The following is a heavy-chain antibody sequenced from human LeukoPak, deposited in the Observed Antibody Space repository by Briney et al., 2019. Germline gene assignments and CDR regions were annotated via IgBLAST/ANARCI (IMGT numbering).Heavy chain of an antibody. CDR3: ARVFQSSMDV. V-gene: IGHV3-23*01. Sequence: GGSLRLSCAASGFTFSNYAMRWVRQAPGKGLDWVSAIGSSGGDTFYADSVKGRFTISRGNSKNTLSLQMNSLRAEDTAVYYCARVFQSSMDVWGKGTTVTVSS. J-gene: IGHJ6*03. CDR2: IGSSGGDT. CDR1: GFTFSNYA.